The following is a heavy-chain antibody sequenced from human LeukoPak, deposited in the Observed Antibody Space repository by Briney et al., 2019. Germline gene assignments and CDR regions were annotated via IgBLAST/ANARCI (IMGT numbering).Heavy chain of an antibody. CDR2: LYYSGST. CDR3: ARNYDGAFDY. J-gene: IGHJ4*02. V-gene: IGHV4-39*01. D-gene: IGHD4-23*01. Sequence: SETLSLTCTVSGGSISSSSYYWGWIRQPPGKGLEWIGSLYYSGSTYYNPSLKSRVTMSVDTSKNQFSLKLSSVTAADTAVYYCARNYDGAFDYWGQGTPVTVSS. CDR1: GGSISSSSYY.